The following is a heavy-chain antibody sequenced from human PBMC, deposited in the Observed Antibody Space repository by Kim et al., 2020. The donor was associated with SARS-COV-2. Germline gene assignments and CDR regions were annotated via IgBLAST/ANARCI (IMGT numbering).Heavy chain of an antibody. V-gene: IGHV3-9*01. D-gene: IGHD5-12*01. J-gene: IGHJ6*02. Sequence: ESVKGRFTITRANAKNSLYPKMNSLRAEDTALYYCAKSSGYDPKRYGMDVWGQGTTVTVSS. CDR3: AKSSGYDPKRYGMDV.